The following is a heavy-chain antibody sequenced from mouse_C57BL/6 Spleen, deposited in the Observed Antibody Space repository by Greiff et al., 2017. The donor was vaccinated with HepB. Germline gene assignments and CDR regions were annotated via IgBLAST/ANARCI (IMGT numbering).Heavy chain of an antibody. CDR1: GYTFTDYY. CDR3: ARSEGSSPLLW. D-gene: IGHD1-1*01. Sequence: EVQLQQSGPELVKPGASVKISYKASGYTFTDYYMNWVKQSHGKSLEWIGDINPNNGGTSYNQKFKGKATLTVDKSSSTAYMELRSLTSADSAVYYCARSEGSSPLLWWGQGTLVTVSA. V-gene: IGHV1-26*01. CDR2: INPNNGGT. J-gene: IGHJ3*02.